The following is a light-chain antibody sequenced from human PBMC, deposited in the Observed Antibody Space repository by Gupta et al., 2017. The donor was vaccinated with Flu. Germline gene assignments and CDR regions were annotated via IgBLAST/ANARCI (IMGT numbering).Light chain of an antibody. J-gene: IGLJ1*01. CDR1: SLGGYY. CDR3: YSRYSIIFHYV. CDR2: GNN. V-gene: IGLV3-19*01. Sequence: QTVTIKGTGDSLGGYYASWYHQKPERTPVLVIYGNNHRPSVFPDRFSGSSSGNTASLTITGAQAEDEADYYCYSRYSIIFHYVFGIGTKVTVL.